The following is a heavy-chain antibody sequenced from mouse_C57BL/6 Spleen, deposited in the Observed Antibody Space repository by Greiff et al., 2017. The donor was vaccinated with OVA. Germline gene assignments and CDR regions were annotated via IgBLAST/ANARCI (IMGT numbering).Heavy chain of an antibody. CDR2: INPSNGGT. Sequence: QVQLQQPGTELVKPGASVKLSCKASGYTFTSYWMHWVKQRPGQGLEWIGNINPSNGGTNYNEKFKSKATLTGDNSSSTAYMQISSLTSEDSAVYYCARGRDYDYDGEGAMDYWGQGTSVTVSS. CDR3: ARGRDYDYDGEGAMDY. J-gene: IGHJ4*01. CDR1: GYTFTSYW. V-gene: IGHV1-53*01. D-gene: IGHD2-4*01.